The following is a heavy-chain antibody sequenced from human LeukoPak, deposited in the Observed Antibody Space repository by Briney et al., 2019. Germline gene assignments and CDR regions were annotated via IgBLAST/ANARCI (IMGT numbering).Heavy chain of an antibody. CDR1: RYTFTSYV. J-gene: IGHJ4*02. CDR2: ISDYNGNT. Sequence: ASVKVSCKASRYTFTSYVIIWVRQPPGQGLEWMGWISDYNGNTNYAQNLQGRVTMTTDTSTSTADMELRSLRSDDTAVYYYARDLDSSGYYAIDYWGQGTLVTVSS. D-gene: IGHD3-22*01. V-gene: IGHV1-18*01. CDR3: ARDLDSSGYYAIDY.